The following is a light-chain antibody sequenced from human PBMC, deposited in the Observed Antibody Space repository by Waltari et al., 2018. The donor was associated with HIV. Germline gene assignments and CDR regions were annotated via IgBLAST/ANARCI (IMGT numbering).Light chain of an antibody. J-gene: IGKJ2*01. CDR3: QQYGSSPYT. CDR2: GAS. Sequence: EIVLTQSPGTLSLSPGDRATLSCRASQRVTSGFLAWYQQKRGQAPPLLVYGASSRAKGIPDRFSGGGSGTDFTLTISRLEPEDFAVYHCQQYGSSPYTFGQGTRLEIK. V-gene: IGKV3-20*01. CDR1: QRVTSGF.